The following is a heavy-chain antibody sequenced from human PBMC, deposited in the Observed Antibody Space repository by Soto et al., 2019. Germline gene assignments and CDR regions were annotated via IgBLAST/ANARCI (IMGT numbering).Heavy chain of an antibody. Sequence: EVQLVESGGVVVQPGGSLRLSCAASGFTFDDYTMHWVRQAPGKGLEWVSLISWDGGSTYYADSVKGRFPISRDNSKNSLYLQMNSLRTEDTALYYCAKERIVGATNWVYFDYWGQGTLVTVSS. D-gene: IGHD1-26*01. CDR3: AKERIVGATNWVYFDY. J-gene: IGHJ4*02. CDR2: ISWDGGST. V-gene: IGHV3-43*01. CDR1: GFTFDDYT.